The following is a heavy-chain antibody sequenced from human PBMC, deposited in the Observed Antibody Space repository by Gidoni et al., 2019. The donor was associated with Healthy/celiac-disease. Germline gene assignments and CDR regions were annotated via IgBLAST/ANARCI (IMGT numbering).Heavy chain of an antibody. D-gene: IGHD1-26*01. V-gene: IGHV3-30*01. CDR1: GFTFSRYA. CDR3: ANEGATLAFDI. CDR2: ISYDGSNK. J-gene: IGHJ3*02. Sequence: VQMVESGGGVVQPGRSLRLSCAASGFTFSRYAMHWVRQATGKGLEWVAVISYDGSNKYYADSVKGRFTISRDNSKNTLYLQMNSLRAEDTAVYDCANEGATLAFDIWGQGTMGTVSS.